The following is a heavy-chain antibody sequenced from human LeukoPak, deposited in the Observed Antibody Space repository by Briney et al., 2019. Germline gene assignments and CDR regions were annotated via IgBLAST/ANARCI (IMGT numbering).Heavy chain of an antibody. CDR1: GGSISSSPYY. D-gene: IGHD5-24*01. J-gene: IGHJ4*02. V-gene: IGHV4-39*07. Sequence: SETLSLTCTVSGGSISSSPYYWGWIRQPPGKGLEWIGSIYYSGTTHYNPSLESRVTISVDTSKNQFSLKLSSVTAADTAVYYCASKSTISDWGQGTLVTVSS. CDR2: IYYSGTT. CDR3: ASKSTISD.